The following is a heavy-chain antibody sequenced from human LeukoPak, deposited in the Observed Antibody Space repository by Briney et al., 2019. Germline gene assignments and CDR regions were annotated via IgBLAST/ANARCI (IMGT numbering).Heavy chain of an antibody. CDR1: GYTFNSYD. V-gene: IGHV1-8*01. J-gene: IGHJ5*02. D-gene: IGHD3-10*01. CDR3: ARGGAGTYYQRDGWFDP. Sequence: ASVTVSCKASGYTFNSYDINWVRQAPGQGLEWMGWMNPNTGNTGYGERFQGRVTMVRDNSISTAYMELNSLTSEDTAVYYCARGGAGTYYQRDGWFDPWGQGTVVTVSS. CDR2: MNPNTGNT.